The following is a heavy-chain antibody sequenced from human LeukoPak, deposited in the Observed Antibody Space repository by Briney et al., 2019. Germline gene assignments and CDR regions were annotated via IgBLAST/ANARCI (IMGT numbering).Heavy chain of an antibody. V-gene: IGHV4-39*07. CDR2: INHSGST. J-gene: IGHJ5*02. D-gene: IGHD3-10*01. CDR3: AGGYVRGSGSYYHPRFDP. CDR1: GGSISSSSYY. Sequence: SETLSLTCTVSGGSISSSSYYWGWIRQPPGKGLEWIGEINHSGSTNYNPSLKSRVTISVDTSKNQFSLKLSSVTAADTAVYYCAGGYVRGSGSYYHPRFDPWGQGTLVTVSS.